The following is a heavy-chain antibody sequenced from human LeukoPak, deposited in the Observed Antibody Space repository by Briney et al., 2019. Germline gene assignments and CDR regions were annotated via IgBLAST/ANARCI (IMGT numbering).Heavy chain of an antibody. CDR2: IRYDGSNK. J-gene: IGHJ4*02. CDR3: AKDCGGDCYRTIDY. V-gene: IGHV3-30*02. Sequence: PGGSLRLSCAASGFTFSSYGIHWVRQAPGKGLEWVAFIRYDGSNKYYADSVKGRFTISRDNSKNTLYLQMNSLRAEDTAVYYCAKDCGGDCYRTIDYWGQGTLVTVSS. D-gene: IGHD2-21*01. CDR1: GFTFSSYG.